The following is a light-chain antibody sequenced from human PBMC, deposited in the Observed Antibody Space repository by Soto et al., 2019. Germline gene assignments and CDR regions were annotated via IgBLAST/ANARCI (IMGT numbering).Light chain of an antibody. V-gene: IGKV3-20*01. CDR1: QSVRSN. CDR2: GAS. Sequence: EIVMKHSPVTRSVYPEERATLSGRASQSVRSNLAWYQQKPGKAARLLIYGASSRATGVPDRFSGGGSGTDFTLTISRLEPEDFAVYYCQHCVNSLPWTFGQGAQLDFK. J-gene: IGKJ1*01. CDR3: QHCVNSLPWT.